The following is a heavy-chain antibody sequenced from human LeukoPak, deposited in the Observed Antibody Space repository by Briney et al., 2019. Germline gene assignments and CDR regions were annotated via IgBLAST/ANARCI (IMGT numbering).Heavy chain of an antibody. CDR2: IYYSGST. CDR3: ARESSGWYSGGFDY. J-gene: IGHJ4*02. Sequence: SETLSLTCTVPGGSISSYYWSWIRQPPGKGLEWIGYIYYSGSTNYNPSLKSRVTISVDTSKNQFSLKLSSVTAADTAVYYCARESSGWYSGGFDYWGQGTLVTVSS. V-gene: IGHV4-59*01. D-gene: IGHD6-19*01. CDR1: GGSISSYY.